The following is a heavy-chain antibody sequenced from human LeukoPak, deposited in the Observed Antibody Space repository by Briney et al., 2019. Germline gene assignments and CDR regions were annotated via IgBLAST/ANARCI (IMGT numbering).Heavy chain of an antibody. Sequence: GGSLRLSCAASGFTVSNNYMNWVRQAPGKGLEWVSLIYSGGSTHYADSVRGRFTISRDSSRNTLYLQMNSLRVEDTAVYYCARDPSAVAINTYGWGQGTLVTVSS. J-gene: IGHJ4*02. CDR2: IYSGGST. V-gene: IGHV3-66*01. CDR1: GFTVSNNY. CDR3: ARDPSAVAINTYG. D-gene: IGHD6-13*01.